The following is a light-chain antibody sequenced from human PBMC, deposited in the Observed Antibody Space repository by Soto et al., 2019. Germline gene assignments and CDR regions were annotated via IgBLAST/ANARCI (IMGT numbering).Light chain of an antibody. J-gene: IGKJ4*01. CDR2: GAS. Sequence: EFVLTQSPGTLSLSPGERATLSCRARQSVSSSFLAWYQQKPGQAPRILIYGASTRATGIPDRFSGSGSGTDFTLTISRLEPDDFAVYYCQQYGSSPPLTFGGGTKVEIK. CDR3: QQYGSSPPLT. V-gene: IGKV3-20*01. CDR1: QSVSSSF.